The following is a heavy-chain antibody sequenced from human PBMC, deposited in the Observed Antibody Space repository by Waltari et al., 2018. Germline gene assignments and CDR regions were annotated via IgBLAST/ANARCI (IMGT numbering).Heavy chain of an antibody. J-gene: IGHJ2*01. CDR3: ARRSTGGSHWYFDL. D-gene: IGHD7-27*01. V-gene: IGHV4-59*08. CDR2: IYYSGST. CDR1: GGSISSYY. Sequence: QVQLQESGPGLVKPSETLSLTCTVSGGSISSYYWSWIRQPPGKGLEWIGYIYYSGSTNYNPSLKSRVTISVDTSKNQFSLKLSSVTAADTAVYYCARRSTGGSHWYFDLWGRGTLVTVSS.